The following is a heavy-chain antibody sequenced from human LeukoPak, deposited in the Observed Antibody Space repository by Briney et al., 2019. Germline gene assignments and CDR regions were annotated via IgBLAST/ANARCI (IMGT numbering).Heavy chain of an antibody. J-gene: IGHJ4*02. CDR1: GGSISSYY. V-gene: IGHV4-59*01. CDR3: ARVPGSMVRRRPNYFDY. D-gene: IGHD5-18*01. CDR2: IYYSGST. Sequence: SETLSLTCTVSGGSISSYYWSWIRQPPGKGLEWIGYIYYSGSTNYNPSLKSRVTISVDTSKNQFSLKLSSVTAADTAVYYCARVPGSMVRRRPNYFDYWGQGTLVTVSS.